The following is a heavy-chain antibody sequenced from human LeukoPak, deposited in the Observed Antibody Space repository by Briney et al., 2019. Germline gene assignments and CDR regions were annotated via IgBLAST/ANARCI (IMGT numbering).Heavy chain of an antibody. CDR1: GYGFSSYW. V-gene: IGHV5-51*01. CDR2: IYPGDSDT. J-gene: IGHJ4*02. Sequence: KPGESLKISCKASGYGFSSYWIGWLRQMPGKGLEWMGIIYPGDSDTRYSPSFRGQVTISADKSINTAYLQWNSLKASDTAMYYCARQADYNPLTGYYKGHLDCWGQGTLVTVSS. D-gene: IGHD3-9*01. CDR3: ARQADYNPLTGYYKGHLDC.